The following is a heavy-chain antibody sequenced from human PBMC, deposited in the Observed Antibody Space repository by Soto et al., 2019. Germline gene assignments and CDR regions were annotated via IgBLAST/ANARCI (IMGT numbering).Heavy chain of an antibody. CDR2: INPNSGGT. V-gene: IGHV1-2*02. J-gene: IGHJ5*02. CDR1: GYIFSGYY. Sequence: VFLVQSGAEVKRPGASVKVSCKASGYIFSGYYMHWVRQAPGQGLEWMGWINPNSGGTNYAQRFQGRVPMTRDTSIITVYMELSRLASDDTAVYYCARDGVVLDFWNPIWFDPWGQGTLVTVSS. CDR3: ARDGVVLDFWNPIWFDP. D-gene: IGHD3-3*01.